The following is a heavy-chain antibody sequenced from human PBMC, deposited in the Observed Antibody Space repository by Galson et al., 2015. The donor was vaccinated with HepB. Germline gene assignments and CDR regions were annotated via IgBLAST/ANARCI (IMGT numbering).Heavy chain of an antibody. D-gene: IGHD3-16*02. CDR3: ARSLGRGFNEIDY. V-gene: IGHV3-64*02. CDR2: INYNGRTK. Sequence: SLRLSCAASGFTFSSYSMHWVRQAPGKGLEYVSGINYNGRTKYYGDSVKGRFTVSRDNSRNTQYLQMDSLRDEDVAVYYCARSLGRGFNEIDYWGQGTLVPVSS. CDR1: GFTFSSYS. J-gene: IGHJ4*02.